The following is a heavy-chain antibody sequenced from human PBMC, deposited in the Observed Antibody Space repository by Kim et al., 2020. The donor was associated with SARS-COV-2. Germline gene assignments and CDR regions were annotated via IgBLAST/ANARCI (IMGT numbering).Heavy chain of an antibody. V-gene: IGHV3-33*01. Sequence: GGSLRLSCAASGFTFSSYGMHWVRQAPGKGLEWVAVIWYDGSNKYYADSVKGRFTISRDNSKNTLYLQMNSLRAEDTAVYYCARDHLAYCGGDCYNWYFDLWGRGTLVTVSS. CDR1: GFTFSSYG. CDR2: IWYDGSNK. J-gene: IGHJ2*01. D-gene: IGHD2-21*02. CDR3: ARDHLAYCGGDCYNWYFDL.